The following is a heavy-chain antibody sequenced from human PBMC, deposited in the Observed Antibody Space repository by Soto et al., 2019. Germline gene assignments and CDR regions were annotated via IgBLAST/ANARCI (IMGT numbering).Heavy chain of an antibody. D-gene: IGHD6-19*01. V-gene: IGHV3-23*01. CDR2: ISGSGGGT. CDR3: ANVAAVAGISGSDF. CDR1: GFTFSGYA. Sequence: GGSLRLSCAASGFTFSGYAMSWVRQTPGKGLEWVSAISGSGGGTYYADSVKGRFTISRDNSKNTLYLQMNSLRAEDTAVFYCANVAAVAGISGSDFWGQGTLVTVSS. J-gene: IGHJ4*02.